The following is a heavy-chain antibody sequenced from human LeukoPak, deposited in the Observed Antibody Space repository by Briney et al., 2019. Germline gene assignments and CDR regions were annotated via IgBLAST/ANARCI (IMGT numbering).Heavy chain of an antibody. V-gene: IGHV4-59*01. Sequence: ASETLSLTCTVSGVSITNYYWSWIRQPPGKGLEWIGHVSYSGSTNYNPSLKSRITMSVDTSKNQFSLKLSSVTAADTAVYYCARDYYDSSGYHPLNYWGQGTLVTVSS. CDR1: GVSITNYY. CDR2: VSYSGST. CDR3: ARDYYDSSGYHPLNY. D-gene: IGHD3-22*01. J-gene: IGHJ4*02.